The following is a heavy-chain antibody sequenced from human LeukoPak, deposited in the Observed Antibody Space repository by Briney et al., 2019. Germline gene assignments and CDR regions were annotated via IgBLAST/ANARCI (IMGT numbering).Heavy chain of an antibody. J-gene: IGHJ4*02. CDR2: ISGPSDTI. V-gene: IGHV3-48*04. Sequence: GGSLRLSCAASGFTFSPYPTNWVRQAPGKGLEWVSYISGPSDTIHYADSVKDRFTISRDNAKNSLYLQMNSLGAEDTAVYYCARDLGRDRYFDSWGQGTLVTVSS. CDR1: GFTFSPYP. CDR3: ARDLGRDRYFDS. D-gene: IGHD5-24*01.